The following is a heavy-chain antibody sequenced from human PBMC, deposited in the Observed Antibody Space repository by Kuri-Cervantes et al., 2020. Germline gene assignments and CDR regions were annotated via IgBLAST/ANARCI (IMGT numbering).Heavy chain of an antibody. D-gene: IGHD3-3*01. CDR2: ISYDGSNK. Sequence: GESLKISCAASGFTFSSYAMHWVRQAPGKGLEWVAVISYDGSNKYYADSVKGRFTISRDNSKNTLYLQMNSLRAEDTAVYYCAKSAIFGVVTPYYYYYGMDVWGQGTTVTVSS. V-gene: IGHV3-30*18. J-gene: IGHJ6*02. CDR1: GFTFSSYA. CDR3: AKSAIFGVVTPYYYYYGMDV.